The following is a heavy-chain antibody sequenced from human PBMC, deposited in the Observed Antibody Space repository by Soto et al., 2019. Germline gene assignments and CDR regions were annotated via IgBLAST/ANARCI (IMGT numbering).Heavy chain of an antibody. V-gene: IGHV1-18*01. CDR1: GYTFTSYG. J-gene: IGHJ3*02. CDR2: ISAYNGNT. CDR3: ARKILNQYYDFWSGYLFEAFDI. Sequence: GASLKVSCKASGYTFTSYGISWVRQAPGQGLEWMGWISAYNGNTNYAQKLQGRVTMTTDTSTSTAYMELRSLRSDDTAVYYCARKILNQYYDFWSGYLFEAFDIWGQGTMVTVSS. D-gene: IGHD3-3*01.